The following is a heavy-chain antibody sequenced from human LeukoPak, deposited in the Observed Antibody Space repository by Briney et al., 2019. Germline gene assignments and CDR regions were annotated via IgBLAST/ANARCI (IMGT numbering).Heavy chain of an antibody. CDR1: GYTFTSYG. CDR2: INPNSGGT. D-gene: IGHD5-12*01. CDR3: ARDKRGWLRLKLYYYYGMDV. Sequence: ASVKVSYKASGYTFTSYGISWMRQAPGQGLEWMGWINPNSGGTNYAQKFQGRVTMTRDTSISTAYMELSRLRSDDTAVYYCARDKRGWLRLKLYYYYGMDVWGQGTTVTVSS. J-gene: IGHJ6*02. V-gene: IGHV1-2*02.